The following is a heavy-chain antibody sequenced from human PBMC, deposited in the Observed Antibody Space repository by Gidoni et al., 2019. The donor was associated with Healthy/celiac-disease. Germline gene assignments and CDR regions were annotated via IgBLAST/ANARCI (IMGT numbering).Heavy chain of an antibody. J-gene: IGHJ5*02. CDR1: GFTLSSYA. CDR2: ISGSGGST. V-gene: IGHV3-23*01. CDR3: AKDRGLGDWFDP. D-gene: IGHD3-10*01. Sequence: EVQLLESGGGLVQPGGSLRLPGAASGFTLSSYAMSWVRQAPGKGLDWVSAISGSGGSTYYAYSVKGRFTISRDNSKNTLYLQMNSLRAEDTAVYYCAKDRGLGDWFDPWGQGTLVTVSS.